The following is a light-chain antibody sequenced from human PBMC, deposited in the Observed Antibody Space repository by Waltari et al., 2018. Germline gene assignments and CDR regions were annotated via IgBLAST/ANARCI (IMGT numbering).Light chain of an antibody. Sequence: QSALTQPPSASGSPGQSVTISCTGTRGDIGTYDHVSWYQQHPGKAPKCSVYAVTKRPAGVPDRFSGSKSGDTAFLTVSGLQAEDEADYYCSSYAGNYIYVFGTGTEVTVL. CDR1: RGDIGTYDH. V-gene: IGLV2-8*01. CDR2: AVT. CDR3: SSYAGNYIYV. J-gene: IGLJ1*01.